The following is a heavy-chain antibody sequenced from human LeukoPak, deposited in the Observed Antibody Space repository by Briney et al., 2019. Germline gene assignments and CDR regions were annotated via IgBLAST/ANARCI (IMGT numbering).Heavy chain of an antibody. V-gene: IGHV5-10-1*01. CDR1: GTSFTCYW. D-gene: IGHD6-19*01. CDR3: ARHPPLLYSSGGKDY. Sequence: GASLRFSYNGSGTSFTCYWISWLRHMREKVLGWRGRIDTSDSSTNYRTSFHRHTTTTDNKSITTAYLQWSSLKASDTAMYYCARHPPLLYSSGGKDYWGQGTLVTVSS. CDR2: IDTSDSST. J-gene: IGHJ4*02.